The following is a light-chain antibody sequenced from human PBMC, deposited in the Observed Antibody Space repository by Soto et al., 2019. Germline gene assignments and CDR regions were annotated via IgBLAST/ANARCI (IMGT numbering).Light chain of an antibody. CDR1: QTVNSDY. CDR3: HQFGYSPRT. V-gene: IGKV3-20*01. Sequence: EIALTQSPGTLSLSPGESPTPSCRASQTVNSDYLAWFQQRPGQAPRLLIFATSRRATDIPDRFSGSGSGTDFTLAIRRLEPEDFAVYYCHQFGYSPRTFGQGTKVDI. CDR2: ATS. J-gene: IGKJ1*01.